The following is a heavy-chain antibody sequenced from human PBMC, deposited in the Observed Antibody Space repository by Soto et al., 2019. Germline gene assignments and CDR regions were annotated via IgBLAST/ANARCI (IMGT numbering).Heavy chain of an antibody. J-gene: IGHJ4*02. Sequence: GGSLRLSCAASGFTFSIYTMTWVRQAPGKGLEWISSISDISSHIYYSESVKGRFTVSRDNAKNSLYLEVSSLRAEDTAVYYCARVRSGGSGYFDYWGQGTLVTVSS. CDR3: ARVRSGGSGYFDY. CDR1: GFTFSIYT. D-gene: IGHD2-15*01. CDR2: ISDISSHI. V-gene: IGHV3-21*01.